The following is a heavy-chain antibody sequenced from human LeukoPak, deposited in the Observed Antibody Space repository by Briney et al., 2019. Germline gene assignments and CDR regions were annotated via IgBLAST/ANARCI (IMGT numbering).Heavy chain of an antibody. CDR3: ARQGYSYGYSGAFDI. CDR2: IYPGDSDT. Sequence: GESLKISCKGPGYSFTSYWIGWVRQMPGKGLEWMGIIYPGDSDTRYSPSFQGQVTISADKSISTAYLQWSSLKASDTAMYYCARQGYSYGYSGAFDIWGQGTMVTVSS. D-gene: IGHD5-18*01. CDR1: GYSFTSYW. J-gene: IGHJ3*02. V-gene: IGHV5-51*01.